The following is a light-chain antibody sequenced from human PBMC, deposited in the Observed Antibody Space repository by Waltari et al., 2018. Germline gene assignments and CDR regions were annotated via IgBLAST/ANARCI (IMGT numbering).Light chain of an antibody. CDR1: RGVGTSSY. Sequence: QSALTQPASVSGSPGQSIPLSCTGRGVGTSSYVHLYHQHPGKAPQVIIYDVTDWPSGVSNRFSVSKSGDTASPTISGLQAEDEADYYCASWTDSDTLKLLFGGGTKLTVL. V-gene: IGLV2-14*03. CDR2: DVT. J-gene: IGLJ2*01. CDR3: ASWTDSDTLKLL.